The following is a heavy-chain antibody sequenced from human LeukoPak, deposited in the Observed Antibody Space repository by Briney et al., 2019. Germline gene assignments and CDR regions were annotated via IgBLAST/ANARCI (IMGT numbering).Heavy chain of an antibody. Sequence: PGGSLRLSCAASGFTFNRYAMYWVRQAPGKGLEWVAGIFGSGGSARYEDSVKGRFTISRDNSKNTVYLQMDSLRVEDTAVYYCGKTTTGYSSGRYPGWPVDYWGQGTLVTVSS. CDR1: GFTFNRYA. J-gene: IGHJ4*02. CDR2: IFGSGGSA. V-gene: IGHV3-23*01. CDR3: GKTTTGYSSGRYPGWPVDY. D-gene: IGHD6-19*01.